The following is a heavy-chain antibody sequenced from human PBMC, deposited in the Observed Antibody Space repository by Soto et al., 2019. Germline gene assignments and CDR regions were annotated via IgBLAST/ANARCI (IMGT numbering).Heavy chain of an antibody. J-gene: IGHJ4*02. CDR2: INPSGGST. V-gene: IGHV1-46*03. Sequence: ASVKVSCKASGYTLTSFYIHCVRQAPGQGLEWMGIINPSGGSTNYAQRFQGRVTITGDTSTSTVYMDLSSLRSEDTAVYYCARGLASGDYWGQGTLVTVSS. CDR1: GYTLTSFY. D-gene: IGHD6-6*01. CDR3: ARGLASGDY.